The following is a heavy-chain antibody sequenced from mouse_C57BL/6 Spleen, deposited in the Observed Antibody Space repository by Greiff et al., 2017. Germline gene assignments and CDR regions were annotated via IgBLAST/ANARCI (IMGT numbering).Heavy chain of an antibody. CDR3: AREEMVGFAY. CDR1: GYAFTNYL. D-gene: IGHD1-1*02. Sequence: HVQLQQSGAELVRPGTSVKVSCKASGYAFTNYLIEWVKQRPGQGLEWIGVINPGSGGTNYNEKFKGKATLTADKSASTAYMQLSRLTSEDSAVYFCAREEMVGFAYWGQGTLVTVSA. J-gene: IGHJ3*01. V-gene: IGHV1-54*01. CDR2: INPGSGGT.